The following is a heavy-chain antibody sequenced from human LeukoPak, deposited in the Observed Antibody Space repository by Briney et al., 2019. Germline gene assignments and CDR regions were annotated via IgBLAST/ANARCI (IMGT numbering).Heavy chain of an antibody. CDR1: GFIFSSYS. CDR2: LKESGIEK. D-gene: IGHD3-3*01. CDR3: ARWRGAQSEFDY. V-gene: IGHV3-7*01. J-gene: IGHJ4*02. Sequence: GGSLRLSCAGSGFIFSSYSTGWVRQAPGKGLQFVAHLKESGIEKEYVDSVEGRFTISRDNGKNSLYLQMNSLRAEDTALYFCARWRGAQSEFDYWGQGTHVIVSS.